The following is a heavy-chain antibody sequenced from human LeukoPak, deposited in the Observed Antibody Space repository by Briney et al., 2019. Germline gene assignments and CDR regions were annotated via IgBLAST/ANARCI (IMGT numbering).Heavy chain of an antibody. V-gene: IGHV3-64*01. CDR3: ARGGPAAGRFDY. CDR1: GFTFSSYA. D-gene: IGHD6-13*01. CDR2: ISSNGGST. Sequence: PGGSLRLSCAASGFTFSSYAMHWVRQAPGKGLEYVSAISSNGGSTYYANSVKGRFTISRDNSKNTLYLQMNSLRAEDTAVYYCARGGPAAGRFDYWGQGTQVTVSS. J-gene: IGHJ4*02.